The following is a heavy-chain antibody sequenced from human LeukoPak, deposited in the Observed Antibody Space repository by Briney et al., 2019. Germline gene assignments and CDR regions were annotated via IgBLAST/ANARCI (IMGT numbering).Heavy chain of an antibody. Sequence: PSETLSLTCAVSGGSISSGGYSWSWIRQPPGKGLEWIGYIYHSGSTYYNPSLKSRVTISVDRSKNQFSLKLSSVTAADTAVYYCARDTRSAGFDPWGQGTLVTVPS. J-gene: IGHJ5*02. CDR1: GGSISSGGYS. D-gene: IGHD6-13*01. CDR2: IYHSGST. CDR3: ARDTRSAGFDP. V-gene: IGHV4-30-2*01.